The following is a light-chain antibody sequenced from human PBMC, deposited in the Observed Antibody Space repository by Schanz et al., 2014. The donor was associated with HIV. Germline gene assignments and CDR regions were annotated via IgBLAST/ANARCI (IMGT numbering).Light chain of an antibody. CDR3: SSYAGSNNFGV. J-gene: IGLJ3*02. CDR2: EVS. CDR1: SSDVGGYNF. Sequence: QSVLTQPPSASGSPGQSVTISCSGTSSDVGGYNFVSWYQHHPGKAPKLIIYEVSQRPSGVPDRFSGSKSGNTASLTVSGLQAEDEADYYCSSYAGSNNFGVFGGGTKVTVL. V-gene: IGLV2-8*01.